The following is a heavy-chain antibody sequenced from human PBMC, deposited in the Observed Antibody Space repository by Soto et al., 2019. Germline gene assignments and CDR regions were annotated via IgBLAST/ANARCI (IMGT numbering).Heavy chain of an antibody. J-gene: IGHJ5*02. CDR2: IIPIFGTA. Sequence: QVQLVQSGAEVKKPGSSVKVSCKASGGTFSSYAISWVRQAPGQGLEWMGGIIPIFGTANYAQKFQGRVTITADESTRTAYMELSSLRSEDTAVYYCARDRGIAAAPYNWFDPWGQGTLVTVSS. V-gene: IGHV1-69*01. CDR1: GGTFSSYA. D-gene: IGHD6-13*01. CDR3: ARDRGIAAAPYNWFDP.